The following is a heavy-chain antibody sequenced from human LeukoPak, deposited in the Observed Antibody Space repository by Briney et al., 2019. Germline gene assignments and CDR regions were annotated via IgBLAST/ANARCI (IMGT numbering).Heavy chain of an antibody. CDR2: IYTSGST. J-gene: IGHJ4*02. Sequence: SETLSLTCTVSGGSISSGSYYWSWIRQPAGKGLEWIGRIYTSGSTNYNPSLKSRVTMSVDTSKNQFSLKLSSVTAADTAVYYCARDQRGSYIFWSQGTLVTVSS. CDR3: ARDQRGSYIF. V-gene: IGHV4-61*02. CDR1: GGSISSGSYY. D-gene: IGHD1-26*01.